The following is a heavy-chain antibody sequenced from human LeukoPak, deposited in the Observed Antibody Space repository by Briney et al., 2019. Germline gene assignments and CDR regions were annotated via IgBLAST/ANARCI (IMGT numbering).Heavy chain of an antibody. Sequence: GRSLRLSCAASGFSFSTYGMHWVRQAPGKGLEWVAVVSYDGSKKYYADSVKGRVTISRDNVKNMLYLQMNSLRTDDTAVYYCARALGDRGYFDYWGQGTLVIVSS. CDR1: GFSFSTYG. CDR2: VSYDGSKK. V-gene: IGHV3-30*03. J-gene: IGHJ4*02. D-gene: IGHD3-16*01. CDR3: ARALGDRGYFDY.